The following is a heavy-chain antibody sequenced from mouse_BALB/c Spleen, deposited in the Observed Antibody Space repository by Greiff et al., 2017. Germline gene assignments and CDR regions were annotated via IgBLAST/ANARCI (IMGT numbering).Heavy chain of an antibody. V-gene: IGHV7-3*02. CDR3: ARADYGYYAMDY. CDR2: IRNKANGYTT. Sequence: EVHLVESGGGLVQPGGSLRLSCATSGFTFTDYYMSWVRQPPGKALEWLGFIRNKANGYTTEYSASVKGRFTISRDNSQSILYLQMNTLRAEDSATYYCARADYGYYAMDYWGQGTSVTVSS. CDR1: GFTFTDYY. D-gene: IGHD1-1*02. J-gene: IGHJ4*01.